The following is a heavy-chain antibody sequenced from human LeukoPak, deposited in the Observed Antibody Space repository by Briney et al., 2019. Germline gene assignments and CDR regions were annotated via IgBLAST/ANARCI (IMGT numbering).Heavy chain of an antibody. CDR3: ARDQAAAGTPDY. CDR1: GFTFSSYA. Sequence: PGGSLRLSCAASGFTFSSYAMSWVRQPPGKGLEWVSVIYSGGSTYYADSVKGRFTISRDNSKNTLYLQMNSLRAEDTAVYYCARDQAAAGTPDYWGQGTLVTVSS. V-gene: IGHV3-66*02. J-gene: IGHJ4*02. CDR2: IYSGGST. D-gene: IGHD6-13*01.